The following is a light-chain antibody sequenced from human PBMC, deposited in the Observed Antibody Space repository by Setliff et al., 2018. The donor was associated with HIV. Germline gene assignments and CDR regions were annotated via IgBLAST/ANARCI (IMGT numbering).Light chain of an antibody. CDR1: SSDFGAYDY. CDR3: CSNAARPTFYV. Sequence: QSVLTQPRSVSGSPGQPVTISCTGTSSDFGAYDYVSWYQQYPGKAPRLIIYDVTQRPSGVPDRFSGSKSGNTASLTISGLQADDEADYYCCSNAARPTFYVFGTGTKVTVL. J-gene: IGLJ1*01. V-gene: IGLV2-11*01. CDR2: DVT.